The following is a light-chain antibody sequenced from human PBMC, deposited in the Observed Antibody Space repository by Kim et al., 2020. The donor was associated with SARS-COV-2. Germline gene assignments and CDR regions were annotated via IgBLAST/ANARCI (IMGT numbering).Light chain of an antibody. J-gene: IGKJ1*01. Sequence: ASVGDRVTITCRASQSINNYLNWYQHKPGKTHKLLIYAASSLQSGVPSRFSGSGSGTDFTLTISSLQPEDFATYYCQQSYIAPRTFGQGTKVDIK. V-gene: IGKV1-39*01. CDR1: QSINNY. CDR3: QQSYIAPRT. CDR2: AAS.